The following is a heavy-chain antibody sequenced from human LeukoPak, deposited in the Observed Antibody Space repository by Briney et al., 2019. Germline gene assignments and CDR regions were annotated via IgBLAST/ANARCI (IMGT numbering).Heavy chain of an antibody. Sequence: GASVKVSFKASGYTFPANYMHWVRQAPGQGLEWMGWINPNSGGSNCAQKFQGRVTMTRETSISTAYMELSRLSSDDTAVYYCARVQVSDDNWGFFDYWGQRTLVTVSS. V-gene: IGHV1-2*02. CDR2: INPNSGGS. D-gene: IGHD1-1*01. CDR1: GYTFPANY. CDR3: ARVQVSDDNWGFFDY. J-gene: IGHJ4*02.